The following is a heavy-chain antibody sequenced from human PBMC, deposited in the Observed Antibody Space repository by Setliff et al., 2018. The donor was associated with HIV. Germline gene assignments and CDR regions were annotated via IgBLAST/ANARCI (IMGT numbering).Heavy chain of an antibody. Sequence: GASVKVSCKAFGYSFTSYFLHWVRQAPGQGLEWLGIIDPNGGATNNAQKLQGRLTVTTDTSTSTLYMELSNLRPDDSAVHYCARAGGGATDQAFDIWGQGIMVTVSS. CDR2: IDPNGGAT. V-gene: IGHV1-46*01. CDR3: ARAGGGATDQAFDI. CDR1: GYSFTSYF. D-gene: IGHD2-2*01. J-gene: IGHJ3*02.